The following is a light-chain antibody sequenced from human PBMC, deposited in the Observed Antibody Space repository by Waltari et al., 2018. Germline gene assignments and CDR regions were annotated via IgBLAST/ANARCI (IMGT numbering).Light chain of an antibody. V-gene: IGLV2-14*01. J-gene: IGLJ3*02. CDR2: DVA. CDR3: FSYRSSSTWV. CDR1: SSDVGGYNY. Sequence: QSALTQPASVSESPGQSITISCSGTSSDVGGYNYVCWYQQHPGKAPKLIIYDVAKRPQGVSNRFSGSKPGTTASLTISGLQAEDEADYYCFSYRSSSTWVFGGGTKLTVL.